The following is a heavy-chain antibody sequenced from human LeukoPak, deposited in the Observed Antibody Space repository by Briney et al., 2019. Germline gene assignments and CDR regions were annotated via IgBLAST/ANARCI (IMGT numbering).Heavy chain of an antibody. CDR1: SESFSGYF. CDR3: ARDSYYYGSGSYLGFDY. CDR2: INYSGST. Sequence: SETLSLTCAIYSESFSGYFWSWIRQPPGKGLEWIGEINYSGSTNYNPSLKSRVTISVDTSKNQFSLRLSSVTAADTAVYYCARDSYYYGSGSYLGFDYWGQGTLVTVSS. D-gene: IGHD3-10*01. V-gene: IGHV4-34*01. J-gene: IGHJ4*02.